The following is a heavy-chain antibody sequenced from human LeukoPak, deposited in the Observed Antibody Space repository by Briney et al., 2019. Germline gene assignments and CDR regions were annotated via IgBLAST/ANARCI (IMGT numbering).Heavy chain of an antibody. D-gene: IGHD3-22*01. CDR2: ISGSGGST. Sequence: GGSLRLSCAASGFTFSSYAMSWVRQAPGKGLEPVSIISGSGGSTYYADSVKGRFTISRDNSKNTLYLQMNSLRAEDTAVYYCAKDHYYDSSGYQIDYWGQGTLVTVSS. V-gene: IGHV3-23*01. CDR1: GFTFSSYA. J-gene: IGHJ4*02. CDR3: AKDHYYDSSGYQIDY.